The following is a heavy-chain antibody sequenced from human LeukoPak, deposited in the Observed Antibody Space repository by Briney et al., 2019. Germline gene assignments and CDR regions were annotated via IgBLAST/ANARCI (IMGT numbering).Heavy chain of an antibody. CDR3: AKRGVVIRVFLVGFHKEAYYFDS. D-gene: IGHD3-10*01. CDR1: GFIFSNAW. V-gene: IGHV3-23*01. J-gene: IGHJ4*02. CDR2: ISDSGGST. Sequence: GGSLRLSCAASGFIFSNAWMNWVRQAPGKGLEWVAGISDSGGSTNYADSVKGRFTISRDTPRNTLYLQMNSLRAEDTAVYFCAKRGVVIRVFLVGFHKEAYYFDSWGQGALVTVSS.